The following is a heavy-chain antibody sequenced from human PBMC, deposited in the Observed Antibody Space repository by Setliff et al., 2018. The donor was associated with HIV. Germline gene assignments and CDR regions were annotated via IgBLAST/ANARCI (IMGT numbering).Heavy chain of an antibody. CDR3: ARPLSTSYNFWGDAFGI. CDR2: CHYSGST. Sequence: SETLSLTCNVSGGSISSSSYYWGWIRQPPGKGLEWIGSCHYSGSTSYNPSLRSRVTISVDTSKNQLSLKLTSVTAADTAVYYCARPLSTSYNFWGDAFGIWGQGTMVTVSS. D-gene: IGHD3-3*01. CDR1: GGSISSSSYY. V-gene: IGHV4-39*01. J-gene: IGHJ3*02.